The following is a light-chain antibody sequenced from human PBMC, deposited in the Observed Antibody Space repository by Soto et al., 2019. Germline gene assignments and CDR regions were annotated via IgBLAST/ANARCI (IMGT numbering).Light chain of an antibody. Sequence: EIVLTLSPGKLEVFRRQGATLSCRVSQRVRGSNLAWYQQKPGQAPRLLIYGASSRATGIPDRFSGSGSGTDFTLTISRLAREDFALYYCQHYASPPKTFGQGTKVDVK. CDR1: QRVRGSN. CDR3: QHYASPPKT. V-gene: IGKV3-20*01. CDR2: GAS. J-gene: IGKJ1*01.